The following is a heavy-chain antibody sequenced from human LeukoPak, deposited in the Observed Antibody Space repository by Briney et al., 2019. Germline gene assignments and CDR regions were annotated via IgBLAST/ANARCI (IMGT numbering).Heavy chain of an antibody. D-gene: IGHD2-2*01. V-gene: IGHV3-21*01. CDR1: GFTFSSYS. CDR2: ISSSSSYI. CDR3: ARDQGGYCSSTSCSNYYYYYMDV. Sequence: PGGSLRLSCAASGFTFSSYSMNWVRQAPGKGLEWVSSISSSSSYIYYADSVKGRFTISRDNAKNSLYLQMNSLRAEDTAVYYCARDQGGYCSSTSCSNYYYYYMDVWGKGTTVTVSS. J-gene: IGHJ6*03.